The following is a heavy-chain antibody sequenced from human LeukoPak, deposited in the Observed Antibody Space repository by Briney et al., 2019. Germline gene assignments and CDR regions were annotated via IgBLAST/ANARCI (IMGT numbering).Heavy chain of an antibody. V-gene: IGHV3-30*02. Sequence: PGGSLRLSCGASGFTFSSYGMLWVRQSPGKGLEWVAFIRYDGNIKFYADSMKGRFTISRDNSKNTLYLHINSLRPEVTALYYCVKDNPLDYWGQGTLVIVSS. CDR2: IRYDGNIK. J-gene: IGHJ4*02. CDR1: GFTFSSYG. CDR3: VKDNPLDY. D-gene: IGHD1-14*01.